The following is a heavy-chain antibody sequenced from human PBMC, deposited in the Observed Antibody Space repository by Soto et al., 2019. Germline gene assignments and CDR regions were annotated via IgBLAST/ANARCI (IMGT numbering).Heavy chain of an antibody. CDR3: AREPNYCSGGSCYSAGYGMDV. D-gene: IGHD2-15*01. Sequence: PGGSLRLSCAASGFTFSSYDMHWVRQATGKGLEWVSAIGTAGDTYYPGSVKGRFTISRENAKNSLYLQMNSLRAEDTAVYYCAREPNYCSGGSCYSAGYGMDVWGQGTTVTVSS. V-gene: IGHV3-13*01. J-gene: IGHJ6*02. CDR2: IGTAGDT. CDR1: GFTFSSYD.